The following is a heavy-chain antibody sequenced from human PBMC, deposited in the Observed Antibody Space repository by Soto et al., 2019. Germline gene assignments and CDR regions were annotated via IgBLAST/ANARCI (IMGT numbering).Heavy chain of an antibody. CDR2: IWNGRNSE. V-gene: IGHV3-33*01. J-gene: IGHJ4*02. CDR3: VTERMNYEFDY. CDR1: GFTFSTFG. D-gene: IGHD1-7*01. Sequence: QVQLVESGGGVVQPGRSLRLSCAASGFTFSTFGMHWVRQSPGKGLEWVAVIWNGRNSEDYADSVKGRFTISRDNSKNTLYLQMNSLRAEDTAMYYCVTERMNYEFDYWGQGILVTVSS.